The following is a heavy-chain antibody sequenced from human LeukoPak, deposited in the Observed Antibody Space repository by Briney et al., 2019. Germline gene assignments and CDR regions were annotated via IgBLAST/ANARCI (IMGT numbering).Heavy chain of an antibody. D-gene: IGHD3-3*01. CDR2: IIPIFGTA. J-gene: IGHJ5*02. V-gene: IGHV1-69*05. Sequence: GASVKVSCKASGGTFSSYAISWVRQAPGQGLEWMGGIIPIFGTANYAQKFQGRVTITTDESTSTAYMELSSLRSEDTAVYYCARDPYDFWSGYPSNWFDPWGQGTLVTVSS. CDR3: ARDPYDFWSGYPSNWFDP. CDR1: GGTFSSYA.